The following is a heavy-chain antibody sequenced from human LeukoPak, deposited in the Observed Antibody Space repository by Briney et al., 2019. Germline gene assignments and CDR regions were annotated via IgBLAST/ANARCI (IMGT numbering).Heavy chain of an antibody. V-gene: IGHV1-46*01. CDR3: ARLRFGGAIPFDF. J-gene: IGHJ4*02. Sequence: ASVKVSCKASGYTFITYNIHWVRQAPGQGLEWMGMINPSGGNAFYAQNFQGRVTMTRDTSTSTVYMELSSLRSDDTAVYFCARLRFGGAIPFDFWGQGTLVTVSS. CDR2: INPSGGNA. D-gene: IGHD3-10*01. CDR1: GYTFITYN.